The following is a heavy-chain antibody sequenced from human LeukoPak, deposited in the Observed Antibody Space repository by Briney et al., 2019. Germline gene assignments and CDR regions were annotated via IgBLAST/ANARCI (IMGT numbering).Heavy chain of an antibody. V-gene: IGHV4-4*07. J-gene: IGHJ4*02. Sequence: SETLSLTCTVSGGSISSYYWSWIRQPAGKGLEWIGRIYTSGSTNYNPSLESRVTMSLDTSENQVSLKLTSVTAADTAVYYCARHISSGGTYAHFDYWGQGTLVTVSS. D-gene: IGHD1-26*01. CDR3: ARHISSGGTYAHFDY. CDR2: IYTSGST. CDR1: GGSISSYY.